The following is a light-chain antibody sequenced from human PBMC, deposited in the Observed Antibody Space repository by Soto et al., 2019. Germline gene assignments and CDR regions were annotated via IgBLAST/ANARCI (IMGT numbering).Light chain of an antibody. Sequence: EIVLTQSPATLSLSPGERATLSCRASQSVRSYLAWYQQKPGQAPRLLIYDASTRATGIPARLSGSGSGTDFTLTISSLEPEDFAVYYCQHRSIWPVSFGQATRLEIK. CDR3: QHRSIWPVS. V-gene: IGKV3-11*01. J-gene: IGKJ5*01. CDR2: DAS. CDR1: QSVRSY.